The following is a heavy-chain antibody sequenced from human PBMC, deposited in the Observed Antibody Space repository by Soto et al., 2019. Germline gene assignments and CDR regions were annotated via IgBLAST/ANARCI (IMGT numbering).Heavy chain of an antibody. Sequence: QFGGSLRLACAASGFTFSSYAMNWVRQAPGKGLEWVSGISDGGGSTYYADSVNGRFTISRDNSKNTLYLQTNSLRAEDTAVYYCAKDMGIWLDYFDYWGQGALVTVSS. D-gene: IGHD3-9*01. V-gene: IGHV3-23*01. CDR1: GFTFSSYA. CDR3: AKDMGIWLDYFDY. J-gene: IGHJ4*02. CDR2: ISDGGGST.